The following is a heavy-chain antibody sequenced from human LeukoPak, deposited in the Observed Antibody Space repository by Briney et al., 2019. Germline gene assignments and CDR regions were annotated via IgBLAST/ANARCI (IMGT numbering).Heavy chain of an antibody. CDR1: GYSFPGYY. J-gene: IGHJ4*02. CDR2: INPYSGDT. CDR3: ARANGGGAYYPFDY. D-gene: IGHD4-17*01. V-gene: IGHV1-2*02. Sequence: ASVKVSCKASGYSFPGYYIHSVRQATRQGVEWVGWINPYSGDTDSAQKFQGRVAVTRDTSITTAYMDLSRLTSDDTAVYYCARANGGGAYYPFDYWGQGALVTVSS.